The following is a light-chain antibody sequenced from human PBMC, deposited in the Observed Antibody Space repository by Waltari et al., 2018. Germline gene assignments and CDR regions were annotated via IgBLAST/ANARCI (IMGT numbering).Light chain of an antibody. J-gene: IGLJ3*02. CDR3: AAWDDNLHGPV. CDR2: RNG. Sequence: QSVLTQPPSASGTPGQRVTISCSGSSSNMRTNSAHWYQHIPGTPPRLLIYRNGQRPSGVPDRFSGSKSGTSASLAISGLQSEDEANYYCAAWDDNLHGPVFGGGTKLTVL. CDR1: SSNMRTNS. V-gene: IGLV1-44*01.